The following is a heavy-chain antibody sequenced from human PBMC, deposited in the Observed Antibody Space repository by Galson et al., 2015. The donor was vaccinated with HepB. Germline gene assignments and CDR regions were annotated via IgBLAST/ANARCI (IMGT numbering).Heavy chain of an antibody. CDR1: GYSFSSHW. J-gene: IGHJ4*02. CDR3: ARHRGGITAALDF. CDR2: IERRDSFA. D-gene: IGHD6-13*01. V-gene: IGHV5-10-1*01. Sequence: QSGAEVKKPGESLRISCKGSGYSFSSHWISWVRQKPGKGLEWMGRIERRDSFAEHSPSFQGHVTFSIDTSINTAYLQWSSLKASDTAMYFCARHRGGITAALDFWGQGTPVTVSS.